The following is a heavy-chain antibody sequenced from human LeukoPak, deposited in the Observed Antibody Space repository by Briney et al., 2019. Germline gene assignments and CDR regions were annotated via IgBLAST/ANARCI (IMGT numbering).Heavy chain of an antibody. Sequence: ASVKVSCKASGYTFTSYGISWVRQAPGQGLEWMGWINPNSGGTNYAQKFQGRVTMTRDTSISTAYMELSRLRSDDTAVYYCATSRRYCSSTSCHGADAFDIWGQGTMVTVSS. CDR3: ATSRRYCSSTSCHGADAFDI. D-gene: IGHD2-2*01. V-gene: IGHV1-2*02. CDR2: INPNSGGT. CDR1: GYTFTSYG. J-gene: IGHJ3*02.